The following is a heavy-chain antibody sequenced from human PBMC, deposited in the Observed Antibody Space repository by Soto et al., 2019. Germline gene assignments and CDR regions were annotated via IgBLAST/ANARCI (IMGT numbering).Heavy chain of an antibody. CDR2: IYYSGST. V-gene: IGHV4-30-4*01. Sequence: SETLSLTCTVSGGSISSGDYYWSWIRQPPGKGLEWIGYIYYSGSTYYNPSLKSRVTISVDTSKNQSSLKLSSVTAADTAVYYWARTPPLGYFDYWGQGTLVTAPQ. J-gene: IGHJ4*02. CDR3: ARTPPLGYFDY. CDR1: GGSISSGDYY.